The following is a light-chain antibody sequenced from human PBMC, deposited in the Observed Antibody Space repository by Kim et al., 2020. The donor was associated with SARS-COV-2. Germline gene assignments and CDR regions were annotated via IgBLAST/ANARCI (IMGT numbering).Light chain of an antibody. J-gene: IGKJ2*03. CDR1: QSVSSN. V-gene: IGKV3-15*01. Sequence: EIVLTQSPAILSVSPGDRATLSCGASQSVSSNLAWYQQKPGQAPRLLIYGASTRATGIPARFSGSGSGTEFSVTISSLQSEDFAVYYCQQYANWPYGFGQGTKLEI. CDR3: QQYANWPYG. CDR2: GAS.